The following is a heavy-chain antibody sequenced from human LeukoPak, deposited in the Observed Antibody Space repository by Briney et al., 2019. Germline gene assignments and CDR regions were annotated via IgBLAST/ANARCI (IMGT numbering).Heavy chain of an antibody. J-gene: IGHJ4*02. V-gene: IGHV4-39*01. CDR2: IYYSGST. CDR1: GGSISSSSYY. CDR3: ARQKSLYVVVPAAPYYFDY. D-gene: IGHD2-2*01. Sequence: SETLSLTCTVSGGSISSSSYYWGWIRQPPGKGLEWIGSIYYSGSTYYNPSLKSRVTISVDTSKNQFSLKLSSVTAADTAVYYCARQKSLYVVVPAAPYYFDYWGQRTLVTVSS.